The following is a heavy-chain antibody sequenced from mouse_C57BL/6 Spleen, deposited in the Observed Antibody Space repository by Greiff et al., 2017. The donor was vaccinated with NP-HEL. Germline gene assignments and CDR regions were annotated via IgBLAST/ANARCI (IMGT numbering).Heavy chain of an antibody. CDR1: GYTFTDYY. J-gene: IGHJ4*01. V-gene: IGHV1-75*01. CDR2: IFPGSGST. D-gene: IGHD1-1*01. CDR3: ARGGFYGSSYVHYYAMDY. Sequence: VQLQQSGPELVKPGASVKISCKASGYTFTDYYINWVKQRPGQGLEWIGWIFPGSGSTYYTEKIKGQATLTVDKSSSTAYMLLNIMTSEDSAVYFCARGGFYGSSYVHYYAMDYWGQGTSVTVAS.